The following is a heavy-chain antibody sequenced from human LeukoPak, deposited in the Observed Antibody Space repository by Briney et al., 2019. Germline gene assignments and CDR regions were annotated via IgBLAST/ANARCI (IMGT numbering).Heavy chain of an antibody. CDR1: GFTFSSYG. CDR3: AKDGDTAMVFDY. Sequence: PGGSLRLSCAASGFTFSSYGMHWVRQAPGKGLEWVAVISYDGSNKYYADSVKGRFTISRDNSKNTLYLQMNSLRAEDTAVYYCAKDGDTAMVFDYWGQGTLVTVSS. CDR2: ISYDGSNK. J-gene: IGHJ4*02. D-gene: IGHD5-18*01. V-gene: IGHV3-30*18.